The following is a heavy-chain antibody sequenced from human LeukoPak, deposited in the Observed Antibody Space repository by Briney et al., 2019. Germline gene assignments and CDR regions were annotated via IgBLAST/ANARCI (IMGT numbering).Heavy chain of an antibody. CDR1: GYTFTSYD. J-gene: IGHJ4*02. V-gene: IGHV1-2*02. D-gene: IGHD6-13*01. Sequence: ASVKVSCKASGYTFTSYDINWVRQATGQGLEWMGWINPNSGGTNYAQKFQGRVTMTRDTSISTAYMELSRLRSDDTAVYYCARDLYSSSWYPEYYFDYWGQGTLVTVSS. CDR3: ARDLYSSSWYPEYYFDY. CDR2: INPNSGGT.